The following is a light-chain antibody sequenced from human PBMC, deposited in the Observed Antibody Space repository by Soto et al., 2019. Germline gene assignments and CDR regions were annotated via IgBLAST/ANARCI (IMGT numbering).Light chain of an antibody. CDR3: PQRSSWPT. CDR1: QSISSS. CDR2: DAS. V-gene: IGKV3-11*01. Sequence: EIVLTQSPATLSLSPGERATLSCRASQSISSSLAWYQQKPGHAPRLLIYDASNRATGIPARFSGSGSGTDFTLTISSLEPEDFAVYYCPQRSSWPTFGGGTNVEIK. J-gene: IGKJ4*01.